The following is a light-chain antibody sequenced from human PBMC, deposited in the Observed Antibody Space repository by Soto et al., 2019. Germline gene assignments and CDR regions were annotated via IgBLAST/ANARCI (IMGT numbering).Light chain of an antibody. CDR1: SSDVGGYNY. CDR3: SSYTSSSTLGV. Sequence: QSVLTQPASVSGSPGQSITISCTGTSSDVGGYNYVSWYQQHPGKAPKLMIYEVSNRPSGVSNRFSGSKSGNTASLTISGLQAEDEADCYCSSYTSSSTLGVFGGGTKVTVL. J-gene: IGLJ2*01. CDR2: EVS. V-gene: IGLV2-14*01.